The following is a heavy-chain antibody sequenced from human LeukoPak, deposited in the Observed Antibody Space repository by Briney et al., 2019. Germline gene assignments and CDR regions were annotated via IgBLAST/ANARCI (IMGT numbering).Heavy chain of an antibody. CDR2: IYHGGNT. J-gene: IGHJ5*02. V-gene: IGHV4-4*02. CDR1: GGSISSRDW. D-gene: IGHD2-2*01. Sequence: SGTLSLTCAVSGGSISSRDWWSSVRQPPGKGLEWIGEIYHGGNTNYNASLKSRVAISIDKSKNQFSLKLSSVTAADTAVYYCARASIVVPATGWFDPWGQGTLVTVSS. CDR3: ARASIVVPATGWFDP.